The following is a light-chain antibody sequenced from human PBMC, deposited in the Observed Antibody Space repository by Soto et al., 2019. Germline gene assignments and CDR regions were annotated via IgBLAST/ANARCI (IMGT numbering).Light chain of an antibody. V-gene: IGKV1-5*01. CDR3: QQYQSYSS. CDR2: RAS. J-gene: IGKJ4*01. Sequence: DIQLTQSPSTLSAFLGDRVTITCRASQNINTWVAWYQQKPGKAPNLLIYRASTLESGVPSRFSGSGSGTEFTLTISRLQPDDSATYFCQQYQSYSSFAGGTKVDIK. CDR1: QNINTW.